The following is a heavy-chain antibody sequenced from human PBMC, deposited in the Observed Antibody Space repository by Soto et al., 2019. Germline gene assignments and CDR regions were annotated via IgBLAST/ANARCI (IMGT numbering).Heavy chain of an antibody. D-gene: IGHD3-10*01. CDR2: INTSGST. V-gene: IGHV4-4*07. CDR3: ARDRVTMIRGAPRFDP. Sequence: SETLSLTCTVSGDSISSYYWSWIRQPAGKGLEWIGRINTSGSTNYNPSLKSRVTMSVDASKNQFSLRLNSVTAADTAFYYCARDRVTMIRGAPRFDPWGQGTLVTVS. CDR1: GDSISSYY. J-gene: IGHJ5*02.